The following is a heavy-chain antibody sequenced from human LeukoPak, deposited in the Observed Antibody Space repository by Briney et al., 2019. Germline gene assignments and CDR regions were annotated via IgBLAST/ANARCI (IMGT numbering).Heavy chain of an antibody. CDR1: GGSISSSSYY. J-gene: IGHJ3*02. CDR3: ARDADGYDI. CDR2: IYYSGST. V-gene: IGHV4-39*07. D-gene: IGHD2-2*03. Sequence: SETLSLTCTVSGGSISSSSYYWGWIRQPPGKGLEWIGSIYYSGSTYYNPSLKSRVTISVDTSKNQFSLKLSSVTAADTAVYYCARDADGYDIWGQGTMVTVSS.